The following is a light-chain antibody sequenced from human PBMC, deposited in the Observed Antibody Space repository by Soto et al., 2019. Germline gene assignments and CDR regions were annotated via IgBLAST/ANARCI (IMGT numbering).Light chain of an antibody. CDR1: QSISSW. J-gene: IGKJ1*01. CDR3: QQYNTYPWT. Sequence: DIQMTQSPATLSASVGDRVTITCRASQSISSWLAWYQQKPGKVPKLLIDDASSLESGVPSRSSGSGSGTEFTLTISSLQPDDFATYYCQQYNTYPWTFGQGTKV. CDR2: DAS. V-gene: IGKV1-5*01.